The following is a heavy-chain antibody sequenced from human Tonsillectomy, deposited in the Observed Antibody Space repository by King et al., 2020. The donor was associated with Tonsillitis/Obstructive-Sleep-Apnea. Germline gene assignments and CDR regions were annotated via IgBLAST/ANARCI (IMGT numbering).Heavy chain of an antibody. D-gene: IGHD3-10*01. V-gene: IGHV5-10-1*03. CDR2: IDPSDSYT. J-gene: IGHJ6*02. CDR3: VRVITNYYSYGMDV. CDR1: GYSFTSYW. Sequence: VQLVESGAEVKKPGESLRISCKGSGYSFTSYWISWVRQMPGKGLEWMGRIDPSDSYTNYSPSFQGHVIISADKSISTAYLQWSSLKASDTAMYYCVRVITNYYSYGMDVWGQGTTVTVSS.